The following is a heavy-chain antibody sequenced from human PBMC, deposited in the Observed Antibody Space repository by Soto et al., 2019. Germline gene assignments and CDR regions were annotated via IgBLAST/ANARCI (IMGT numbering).Heavy chain of an antibody. Sequence: SETLSLTCAVYGGSFSGYYWSWIRQPPGKGLEWIGEINHSGSTNYNPSLKSRVTISVDTSKNQFSLKLSSVTAADTAVYYCARVQWRSTSCYAYNWFDPWGQGTLVTVA. CDR2: INHSGST. CDR3: ARVQWRSTSCYAYNWFDP. V-gene: IGHV4-34*01. CDR1: GGSFSGYY. J-gene: IGHJ5*02. D-gene: IGHD2-2*01.